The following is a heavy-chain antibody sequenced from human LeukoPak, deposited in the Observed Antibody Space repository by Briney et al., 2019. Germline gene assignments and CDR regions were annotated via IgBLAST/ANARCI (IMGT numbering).Heavy chain of an antibody. V-gene: IGHV3-23*01. CDR2: ISGSGGST. J-gene: IGHJ5*02. Sequence: GGSLRLSCVASGFTFSKNWMHWVRQAPGKGLEWVSAISGSGGSTYYADSVKGRFTISRDNSKNTLYLQMNSLRAEDTAVYYCAKDSRPYYYDSSGYYPYNWFDPWGQGTLVTVSS. CDR1: GFTFSKNW. D-gene: IGHD3-22*01. CDR3: AKDSRPYYYDSSGYYPYNWFDP.